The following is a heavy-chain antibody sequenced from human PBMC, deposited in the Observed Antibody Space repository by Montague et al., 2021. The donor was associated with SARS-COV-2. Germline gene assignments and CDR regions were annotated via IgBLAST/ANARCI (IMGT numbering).Heavy chain of an antibody. J-gene: IGHJ4*02. Sequence: SETLSLTCNVSGVVELRRRSEEDTSELQSRSELVCGLPLEKNRITYYNPSLKSRVTISVDTSRTQFSLKLSSLTAADTAIYYCARHLAISGPAAVSDYWGQGTLVTVSS. CDR1: GVVELRRRSE. CDR3: ARHLAISGPAAVSDY. D-gene: IGHD2-2*01. V-gene: IGHV4-39*01. CDR2: LEKNRIT.